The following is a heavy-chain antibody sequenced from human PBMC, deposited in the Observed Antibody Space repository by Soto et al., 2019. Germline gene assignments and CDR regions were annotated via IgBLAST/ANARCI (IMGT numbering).Heavy chain of an antibody. CDR1: GDTLNSYG. Sequence: GASVKVSCKASGDTLNSYGITWVRQAPGQGLEWMGGIIPKFGITNYAQKFQGRVTITADESTSTAYMELSSLRSEDTAVYYCAREGDNWFDPWAQGTLVTVSS. CDR3: AREGDNWFDP. J-gene: IGHJ5*02. CDR2: IIPKFGIT. V-gene: IGHV1-69*13.